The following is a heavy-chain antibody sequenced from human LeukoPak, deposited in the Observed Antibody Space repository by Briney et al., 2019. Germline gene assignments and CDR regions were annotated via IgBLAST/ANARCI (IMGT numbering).Heavy chain of an antibody. CDR2: INVGNGDT. Sequence: ASVKVSCKASGYTFISNNMNWVRQAPGQRLEWMGWINVGNGDTKCSQKFQGRVTITRDTSASTGYMELSSLRSEDTAVYYCARWNYGMDVWGKGTTITVSS. V-gene: IGHV1-3*01. CDR1: GYTFISNN. CDR3: ARWNYGMDV. D-gene: IGHD1-1*01. J-gene: IGHJ6*04.